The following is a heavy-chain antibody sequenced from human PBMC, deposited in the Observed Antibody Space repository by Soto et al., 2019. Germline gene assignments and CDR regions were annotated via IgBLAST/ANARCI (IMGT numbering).Heavy chain of an antibody. CDR3: TRARRDSGAFDI. J-gene: IGHJ3*02. V-gene: IGHV4-59*12. CDR2: IYHCGST. CDR1: GGSLSRSY. Sequence: PSETLSLTCTVSGGSLSRSYWSWVRQPPGKELEWIGHIYHCGSTNYNPSLKSRVTISVDRSKNQFSLNLSSVTAADTAVYYCTRARRDSGAFDIWGQGTMVT. D-gene: IGHD2-15*01.